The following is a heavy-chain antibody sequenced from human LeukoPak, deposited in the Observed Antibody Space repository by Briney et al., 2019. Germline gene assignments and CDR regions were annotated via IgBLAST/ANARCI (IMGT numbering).Heavy chain of an antibody. D-gene: IGHD3-3*01. CDR3: AREGLRFLEWLLSNYYYYYGMDV. CDR2: MNPNRGNT. CDR1: GYTFTSYD. Sequence: ASVKVSCKASGYTFTSYDINWVRQPTGQGLEWMGWMNPNRGNTGYAQKLQGRVTMTRNTSISTAYMELSSLRSEDTAVYYCAREGLRFLEWLLSNYYYYYGMDVWGQGTTVTVSS. J-gene: IGHJ6*02. V-gene: IGHV1-8*01.